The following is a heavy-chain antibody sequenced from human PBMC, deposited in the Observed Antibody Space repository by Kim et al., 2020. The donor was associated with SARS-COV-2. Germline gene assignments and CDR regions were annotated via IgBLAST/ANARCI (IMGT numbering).Heavy chain of an antibody. CDR2: ISYDGSNK. J-gene: IGHJ4*02. Sequence: GGSLRLSCAASGFTFSSYGMHWVRQAPGKGLEWVAVISYDGSNKYYADSVKGRFTISRDNSKNTLYLQMNSLRAEDTAVYYCAKDLFRALRKQWLVLRGFGGQGTLVTVSS. V-gene: IGHV3-30*18. D-gene: IGHD6-19*01. CDR1: GFTFSSYG. CDR3: AKDLFRALRKQWLVLRGF.